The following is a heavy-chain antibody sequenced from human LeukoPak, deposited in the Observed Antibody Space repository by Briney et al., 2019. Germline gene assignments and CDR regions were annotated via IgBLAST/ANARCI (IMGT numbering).Heavy chain of an antibody. V-gene: IGHV1-8*01. CDR2: MNPNSGNT. J-gene: IGHJ4*02. Sequence: ASVKVSCNASGYTFTSYDINRVRQATGQGLEWMGWMNPNSGNTGYAQKFQGRVTMTRNTSISTAYMELSSLRSADTAVYYCARGASRSFDYWGQGTLVTVSS. CDR1: GYTFTSYD. CDR3: ARGASRSFDY.